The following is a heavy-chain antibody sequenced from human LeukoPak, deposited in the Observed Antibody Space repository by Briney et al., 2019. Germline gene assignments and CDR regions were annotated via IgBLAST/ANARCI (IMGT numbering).Heavy chain of an antibody. CDR2: IYPGDSDT. J-gene: IGHJ4*02. Sequence: KPGESLKISCKGSGYSFTSYWIGWVRQMPGKGLEWMGIIYPGDSDTRYSPSFQGQVTISADKSISTAYLQWSSLKASDTAMYYRARQEITFGGVIVLFDYWGQGTLVTVSS. CDR3: ARQEITFGGVIVLFDY. CDR1: GYSFTSYW. D-gene: IGHD3-16*02. V-gene: IGHV5-51*01.